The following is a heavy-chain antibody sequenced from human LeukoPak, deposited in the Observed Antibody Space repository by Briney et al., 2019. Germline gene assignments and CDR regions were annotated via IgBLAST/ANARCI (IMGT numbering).Heavy chain of an antibody. CDR2: IYYSEST. V-gene: IGHV4-59*08. J-gene: IGHJ3*02. CDR3: ARHRTGQDAFDI. D-gene: IGHD1-14*01. Sequence: SETLSLTCTVSGGSISSYYWSWIRQPPGKGLEWIGYIYYSESTNYNPCLKSRVTISVDTSKNQFSLKLSSVTAADTAVYCCARHRTGQDAFDIWGQGTMVTVSS. CDR1: GGSISSYY.